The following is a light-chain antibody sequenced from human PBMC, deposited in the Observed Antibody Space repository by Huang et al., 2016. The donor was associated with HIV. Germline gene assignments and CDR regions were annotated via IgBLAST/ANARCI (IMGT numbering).Light chain of an antibody. J-gene: IGKJ4*01. V-gene: IGKV3-11*01. CDR3: QHRSSWPLT. CDR2: DAS. Sequence: EIVLTQSPATLFLSPGERATLSCRASQSVSSYLAWYHKKPGQAPRLLLSDASNRAAGIPAMCSGSGSGTDLTLTISNLEPEDFAVYYCQHRSSWPLTFGGGAKVEIK. CDR1: QSVSSY.